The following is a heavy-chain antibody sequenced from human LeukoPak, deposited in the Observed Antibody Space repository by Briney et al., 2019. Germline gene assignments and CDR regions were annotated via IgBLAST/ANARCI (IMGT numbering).Heavy chain of an antibody. V-gene: IGHV3-23*01. CDR2: VSGSGDST. D-gene: IGHD3-22*01. CDR3: AKLSSKGRGYIDY. J-gene: IGHJ4*02. Sequence: PGGSLRLSCAASGFTFSSYAMSWVRQAPGKGLEWVSGVSGSGDSTYYADSVKGRFTISRDNSKNTLYLQMNSLRAEDTAVYYCAKLSSKGRGYIDYWGQGTLVTVSS. CDR1: GFTFSSYA.